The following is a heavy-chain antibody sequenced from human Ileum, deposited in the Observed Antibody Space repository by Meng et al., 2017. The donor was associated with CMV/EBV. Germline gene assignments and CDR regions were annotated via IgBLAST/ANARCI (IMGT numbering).Heavy chain of an antibody. Sequence: GESLKISCAASGFTFSSYWMSWVRQAPGKGLEWVANIKQDGSEKYYVDSVKGRFTISRDNAKNSLYLQMNSLRAEDTAVYYCARDWRMDYGDYGAYWGQGTLVTVSS. CDR2: IKQDGSEK. D-gene: IGHD4-17*01. CDR1: GFTFSSYW. CDR3: ARDWRMDYGDYGAY. V-gene: IGHV3-7*01. J-gene: IGHJ4*02.